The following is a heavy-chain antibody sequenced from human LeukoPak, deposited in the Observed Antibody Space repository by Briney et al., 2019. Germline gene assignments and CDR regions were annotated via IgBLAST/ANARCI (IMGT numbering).Heavy chain of an antibody. CDR2: IYTSGST. V-gene: IGHV4-4*09. CDR3: ASLHYGGNPGGY. CDR1: GGSISSYY. Sequence: SETLSLTCTVSGGSISSYYWSWIRQPPGKGRGWIGYIYTSGSTNYNPSLKSRVTISVDTSKNQFSLKLSSVTAADTAVYYCASLHYGGNPGGYWGQGTLVTVSS. D-gene: IGHD4-23*01. J-gene: IGHJ4*02.